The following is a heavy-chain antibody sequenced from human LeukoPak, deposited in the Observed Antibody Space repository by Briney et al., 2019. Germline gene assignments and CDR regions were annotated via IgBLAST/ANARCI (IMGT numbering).Heavy chain of an antibody. J-gene: IGHJ5*02. D-gene: IGHD2-15*01. V-gene: IGHV1-8*01. CDR1: GYTFTSYD. Sequence: GASVKVSCKASGYTFTSYDINWVRQATGQGLEWMGWMNPNSGNTGYARKFQGRVTMTRNTSISTAYMELSSLRSEDTAVYYCARGGYCSGGSCRALKNWFDPWGQGTLVTVSS. CDR2: MNPNSGNT. CDR3: ARGGYCSGGSCRALKNWFDP.